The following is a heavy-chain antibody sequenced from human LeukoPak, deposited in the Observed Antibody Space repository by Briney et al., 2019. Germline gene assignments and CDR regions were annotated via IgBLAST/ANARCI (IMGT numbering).Heavy chain of an antibody. D-gene: IGHD6-19*01. CDR2: IIPILGTA. CDR3: ARDSGRGVAGNLDY. V-gene: IGHV1-69*01. CDR1: GGIFSRYA. J-gene: IGHJ4*02. Sequence: SVKVSCKASGGIFSRYAISWVRQAPGQGLEWMGGIIPILGTANYAQKFQGRVTITADESTSTAYMELSSLRSEDTAVYYCARDSGRGVAGNLDYWGQGTLVTVSS.